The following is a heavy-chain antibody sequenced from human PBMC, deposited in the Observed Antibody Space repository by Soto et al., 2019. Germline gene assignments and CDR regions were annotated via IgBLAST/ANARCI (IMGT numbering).Heavy chain of an antibody. CDR1: GGSFSGYY. J-gene: IGHJ6*02. CDR2: INHSGST. Sequence: KASETLSLTCAGYGGSFSGYYWSWIRQPPGKGLEWIGEINHSGSTNYNPSLKSRVTISVDTSKNQFSLKLSSVTAADTAVYYCARALRIVVVPAATYYYYYGMDVWGQGTTVTVSS. D-gene: IGHD2-2*01. CDR3: ARALRIVVVPAATYYYYYGMDV. V-gene: IGHV4-34*01.